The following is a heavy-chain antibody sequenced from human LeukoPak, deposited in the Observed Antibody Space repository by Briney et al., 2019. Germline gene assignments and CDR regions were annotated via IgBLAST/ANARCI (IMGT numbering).Heavy chain of an antibody. Sequence: ASVRVSCKASGYTFTNYGISWVRQAPGQGLEWMGWISAYNGHTKYAQKVQGRVTMTRDTSTSTAYMELRSLRSDDTAVYYCARDGHRRYHYDSSGREDAFDIWGQGTMVTVSS. CDR2: ISAYNGHT. CDR1: GYTFTNYG. J-gene: IGHJ3*02. D-gene: IGHD3-22*01. CDR3: ARDGHRRYHYDSSGREDAFDI. V-gene: IGHV1-18*01.